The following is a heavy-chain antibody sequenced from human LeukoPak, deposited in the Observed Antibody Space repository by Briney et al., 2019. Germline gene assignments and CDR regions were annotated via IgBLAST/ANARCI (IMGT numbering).Heavy chain of an antibody. CDR3: ARDRDDSSGYYRETLFDY. CDR2: INPNSGGT. D-gene: IGHD3-22*01. J-gene: IGHJ4*02. CDR1: GGTFSSYA. V-gene: IGHV1-2*02. Sequence: ASVKVSCKASGGTFSSYAISWVRQAPGQGLEWMGWINPNSGGTNYAQKFQGRVTMTRGTSISTAYMELSRLRSDDTAVYYCARDRDDSSGYYRETLFDYWGQGTLVTVSS.